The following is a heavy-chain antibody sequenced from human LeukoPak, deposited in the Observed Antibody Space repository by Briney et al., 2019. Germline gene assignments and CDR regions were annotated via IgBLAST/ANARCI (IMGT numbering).Heavy chain of an antibody. Sequence: PSETLSLTCAVSGGSISSSNWWSWVRQPPGKGLEWIGEIYHGGSTNYNPSLKSRLTISVDKSKNQFSLKLSSVTAADTAVYYCARGGVTTNYFDYWGQGTLVTVSS. CDR1: GGSISSSNW. CDR2: IYHGGST. CDR3: ARGGVTTNYFDY. D-gene: IGHD4-17*01. V-gene: IGHV4-4*02. J-gene: IGHJ4*02.